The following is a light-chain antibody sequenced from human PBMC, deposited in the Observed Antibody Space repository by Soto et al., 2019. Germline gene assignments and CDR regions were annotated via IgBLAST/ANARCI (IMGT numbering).Light chain of an antibody. V-gene: IGKV3-20*01. Sequence: EVVLTQSPGTLSLSPGEGATLSCRASQSVGSTYLAWYLQKPGQAPRLLVYGASSRATGLPGRFSGSGAGTEFTPTISRLQSEDFALYYCQHYHNWSITFGQGTRLEIK. CDR2: GAS. CDR3: QHYHNWSIT. CDR1: QSVGSTY. J-gene: IGKJ5*01.